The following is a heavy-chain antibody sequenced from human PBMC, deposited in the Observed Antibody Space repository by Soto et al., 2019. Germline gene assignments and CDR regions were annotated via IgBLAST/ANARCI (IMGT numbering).Heavy chain of an antibody. CDR2: ISYDGSNK. D-gene: IGHD3-3*01. CDR1: GFTFSSYA. Sequence: GGSLRLSCAASGFTFSSYAMHWVRQAPGKGLEWVAVISYDGSNKYYADSVKGRFTISRDNSKNTLYLQMNSLRAEDTAVYYCARDRGGVVLRVLEWLFDYWGQGTLVTDSS. J-gene: IGHJ4*02. V-gene: IGHV3-30*04. CDR3: ARDRGGVVLRVLEWLFDY.